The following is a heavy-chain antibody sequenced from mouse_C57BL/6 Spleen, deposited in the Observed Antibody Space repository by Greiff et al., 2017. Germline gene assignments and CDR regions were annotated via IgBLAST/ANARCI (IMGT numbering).Heavy chain of an antibody. D-gene: IGHD1-1*01. CDR2: INPSNGGT. J-gene: IGHJ2*01. CDR1: GYTFTSYW. Sequence: QVQLQQPGTELVKPEASVKLSCKASGYTFTSYWMHWVKQRPGQGLEWIGNINPSNGGTNYNEKFKSKATLTVDKSSSTAYMQLSSLTSEDSAVYYCARSKITTVVADFDYWGQGTTLTVSS. CDR3: ARSKITTVVADFDY. V-gene: IGHV1-53*01.